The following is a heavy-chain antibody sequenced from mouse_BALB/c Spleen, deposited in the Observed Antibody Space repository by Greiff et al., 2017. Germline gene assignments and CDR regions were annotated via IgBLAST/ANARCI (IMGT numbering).Heavy chain of an antibody. J-gene: IGHJ4*01. CDR1: GYTFTSYV. CDR2: INPYNDGT. V-gene: IGHV1-14*01. D-gene: IGHD2-1*01. CDR3: ARYHYGNPSYAMDY. Sequence: VQLKESGPELVKPGASVKMSCKASGYTFTSYVMHWVKQKPGQGLEWIGYINPYNDGTKYNEKFKGKATLTSDKSSSTAYMELSSLTSEDSAVYYCARYHYGNPSYAMDYWGQGTSVTVSS.